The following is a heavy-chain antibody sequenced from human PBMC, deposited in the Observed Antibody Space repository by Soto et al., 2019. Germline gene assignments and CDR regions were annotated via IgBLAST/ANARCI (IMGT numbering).Heavy chain of an antibody. CDR1: GGTFSSYA. V-gene: IGHV1-69*01. Sequence: VKGYCKASGGTFSSYAIGCVRQAPGQGLEWMGGIIPIFGTANYAQKFQGRVTITADESTSTAYMELSSLRSEDTAVYYCARDGGYDSSGYSEFDYWGQGTLVTVSS. D-gene: IGHD3-22*01. CDR2: IIPIFGTA. CDR3: ARDGGYDSSGYSEFDY. J-gene: IGHJ4*02.